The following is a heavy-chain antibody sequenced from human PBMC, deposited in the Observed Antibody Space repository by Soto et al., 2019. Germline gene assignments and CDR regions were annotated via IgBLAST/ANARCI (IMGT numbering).Heavy chain of an antibody. CDR1: GDDSKKNV. J-gene: IGHJ6*02. CDR3: ARGPFPPSAMDV. CDR2: TIPALGKT. V-gene: IGHV1-69*10. Sequence: ASVKVSCKTSGDDSKKNVFTWVRQAPGQGLEWMGGTIPALGKTHYIERLQGRVTITVDDATRTVYMEVRDLTSEDTAIYYCARGPFPPSAMDVWGQGTTVTVSS.